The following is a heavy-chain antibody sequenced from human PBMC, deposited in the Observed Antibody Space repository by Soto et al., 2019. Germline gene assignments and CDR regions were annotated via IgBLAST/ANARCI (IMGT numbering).Heavy chain of an antibody. J-gene: IGHJ6*02. CDR1: GFPFSSLA. CDR3: ARESYYYGMDV. CDR2: IAGSGDLT. V-gene: IGHV3-23*01. Sequence: PGGSLRLSCAASGFPFSSLAMSWVRQAPGKGLEWVSTIAGSGDLTYYADSVKGRFTISRDNSKNTLYLQMNSLRAEDTAVYYCARESYYYGMDVWGQGTTVTVSS.